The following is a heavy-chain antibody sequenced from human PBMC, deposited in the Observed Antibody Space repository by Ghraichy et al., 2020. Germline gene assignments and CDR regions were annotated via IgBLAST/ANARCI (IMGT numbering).Heavy chain of an antibody. J-gene: IGHJ6*02. V-gene: IGHV4-59*01. CDR1: GGSISSYY. CDR3: ARLWDKKKYYYYGMDV. Sequence: SETLSLTCTVSGGSISSYYWSWIRQPPGKGLEWIGYIYYSGSTNYNPSLKSRVTISVDTSKNQFSLKLSSVTAADTAVYYCARLWDKKKYYYYGMDVWGQGTTVTVSS. D-gene: IGHD5-18*01. CDR2: IYYSGST.